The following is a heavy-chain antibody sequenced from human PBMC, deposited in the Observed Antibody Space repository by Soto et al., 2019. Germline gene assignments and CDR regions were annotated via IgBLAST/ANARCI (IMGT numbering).Heavy chain of an antibody. CDR2: IYSGGST. D-gene: IGHD1-1*01. CDR3: ANSATGNYFDF. J-gene: IGHJ4*02. V-gene: IGHV3-66*01. CDR1: GFTLSSNY. Sequence: PGGSLRLSCAASGFTLSSNYMSWVRQAPGKGLEWVSVIYSGGSTYYADSVKGRFTISRDNSKNTLYLQMNSLRAEDTAVVYCANSATGNYFDFPGQRTPVIVSS.